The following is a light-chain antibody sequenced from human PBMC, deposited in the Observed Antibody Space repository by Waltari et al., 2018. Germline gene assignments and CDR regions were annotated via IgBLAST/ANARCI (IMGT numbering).Light chain of an antibody. CDR2: KSS. CDR1: QSISNW. CDR3: QQYNSYSRT. V-gene: IGKV1-5*03. J-gene: IGKJ1*01. Sequence: DIQMTQSPSTLSASVGDRVTITCRDSQSISNWLAWYQQKPGKAPKLLIYKSSSLESGVPSRFSGSGSGTEFPLTISSLQPDDFATYYCQQYNSYSRTFGQGTNVEIK.